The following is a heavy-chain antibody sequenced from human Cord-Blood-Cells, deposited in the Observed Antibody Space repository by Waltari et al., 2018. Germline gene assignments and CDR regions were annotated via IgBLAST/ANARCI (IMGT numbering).Heavy chain of an antibody. CDR1: GFTLSSYE. Sequence: EVQLVESGGGLVQPGGSLRLSCAASGFTLSSYEHHWVRQAPGKGLEWVSYISSSGSTIYYADSVKGRFTISRDNAKNSLYLQMNSLRAEDTAVYYCARVGANDAFDIWGQGTMVTVSS. V-gene: IGHV3-48*03. CDR3: ARVGANDAFDI. D-gene: IGHD1-26*01. J-gene: IGHJ3*02. CDR2: ISSSGSTI.